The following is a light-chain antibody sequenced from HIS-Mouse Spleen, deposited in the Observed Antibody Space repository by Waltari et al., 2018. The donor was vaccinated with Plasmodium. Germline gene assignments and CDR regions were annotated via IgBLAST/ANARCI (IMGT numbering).Light chain of an antibody. Sequence: AIWMTQPPSLLSASTGDRVTISCRMSPGISSYLAWYQQKPGKAPELLIYAASTLQSGVPSRFSGSGSGTDFTLTISCLQSEDFATYYCQQYYSFPVTFGQGTKVEIK. CDR1: PGISSY. J-gene: IGKJ1*01. V-gene: IGKV1D-8*02. CDR2: AAS. CDR3: QQYYSFPVT.